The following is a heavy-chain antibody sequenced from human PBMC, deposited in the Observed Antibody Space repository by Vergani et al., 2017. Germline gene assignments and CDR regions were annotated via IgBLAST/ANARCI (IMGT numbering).Heavy chain of an antibody. CDR1: GGTFSSYA. D-gene: IGHD6-13*01. J-gene: IGHJ4*02. V-gene: IGHV1-69*01. CDR3: AGGRKGESYDSSSWYYFDY. CDR2: IIPIFGTA. Sequence: QVQLVQSGAEVKKPGSSVKVSCKASGGTFSSYAISWVRQAPGQGLEWMGGIIPIFGTANYAQKFQGRVTITADESTSTAYMELRRLRAEDTVVYYCAGGRKGESYDSSSWYYFDYWGQGTLVTVSS.